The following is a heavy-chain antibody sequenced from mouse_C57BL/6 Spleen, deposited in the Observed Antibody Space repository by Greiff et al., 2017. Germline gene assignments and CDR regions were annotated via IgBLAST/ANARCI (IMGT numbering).Heavy chain of an antibody. V-gene: IGHV1-69*01. J-gene: IGHJ2*01. CDR2: IDPSDSYT. D-gene: IGHD2-4*01. Sequence: QVQLQQPGAELVMPGASVKLSCKASGYTFTSYWMHWVKQRPGQGLEWIGEIDPSDSYTNYNQKFKGKSTLTVDKSSRTAYMQLSSLTSEDSAVYYCARWGYDYDGVDYWGQGTTLTVSS. CDR1: GYTFTSYW. CDR3: ARWGYDYDGVDY.